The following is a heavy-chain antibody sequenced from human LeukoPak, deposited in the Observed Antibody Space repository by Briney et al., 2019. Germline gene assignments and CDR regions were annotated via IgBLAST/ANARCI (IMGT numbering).Heavy chain of an antibody. Sequence: SSETLSLTCTVSGGSISSYYWSWIRQPPGKGLEWIGYIYYSGSTNYNPSLKSRVTISVDTSKNQFSLKLSSVTAADTAVYYCAGQKGSWGGFDYWGQGTLVTVSS. CDR2: IYYSGST. D-gene: IGHD6-13*01. J-gene: IGHJ4*02. CDR1: GGSISSYY. CDR3: AGQKGSWGGFDY. V-gene: IGHV4-59*01.